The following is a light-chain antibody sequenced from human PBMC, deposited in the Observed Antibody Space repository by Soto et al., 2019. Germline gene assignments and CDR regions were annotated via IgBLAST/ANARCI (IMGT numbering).Light chain of an antibody. Sequence: EIVLTQSPATLSLSPGERVTLSCRASQSVGSYLAWYQQKPGQAPRLLIYDASNRATGIPARFSGSGSGTDFTLTISRLEPEDFAVYYCQQYGSSPTFGEGTRLEIK. V-gene: IGKV3-20*01. CDR3: QQYGSSPT. CDR2: DAS. CDR1: QSVGSY. J-gene: IGKJ5*01.